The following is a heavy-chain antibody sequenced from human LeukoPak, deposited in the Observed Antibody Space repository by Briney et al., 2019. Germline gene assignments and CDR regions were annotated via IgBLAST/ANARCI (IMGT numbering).Heavy chain of an antibody. CDR1: GFTFSSAW. CDR2: IKSRTDGGTT. CDR3: ATEFYSNGYNF. J-gene: IGHJ4*02. Sequence: GGSLRLSXPGSGFTFSSAWMTWVRQIPGKGLEWVGHIKSRTDGGTTDYAAPVKGRFTISRDDSKNTVYLQMNSLKTEDSAVYFCATEFYSNGYNFWGQGTLVIVSS. V-gene: IGHV3-15*01. D-gene: IGHD5-24*01.